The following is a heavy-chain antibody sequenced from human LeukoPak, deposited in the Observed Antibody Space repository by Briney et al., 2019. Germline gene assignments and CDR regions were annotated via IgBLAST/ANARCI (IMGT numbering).Heavy chain of an antibody. CDR2: INAGNGNT. CDR1: GYTFTSYA. J-gene: IGHJ3*02. D-gene: IGHD3-10*01. V-gene: IGHV1-3*01. Sequence: ASVKVSCKASGYTFTSYAMHWVRQAPGQRLEWMGWINAGNGNTKYSQKFQGRVTITRDTSASTAYMELSSLRSEDTAVYYCASVRFGNYAFDIWGQGTMVTVSS. CDR3: ASVRFGNYAFDI.